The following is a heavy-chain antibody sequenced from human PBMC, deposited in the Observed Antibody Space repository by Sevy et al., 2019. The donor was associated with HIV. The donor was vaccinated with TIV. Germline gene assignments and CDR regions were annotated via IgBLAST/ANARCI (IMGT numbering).Heavy chain of an antibody. CDR3: ARGQSSSGWSDAFDI. Sequence: ASVKVSCKASGYTFTSYYMHWVRQAPGQGLEWMGIINPSGGSTSYAQKFQGRVTMTRETSTSTVYMELSSLRSEDTAVYYCARGQSSSGWSDAFDIWGQGTMVTVSS. CDR1: GYTFTSYY. V-gene: IGHV1-46*03. CDR2: INPSGGST. D-gene: IGHD6-19*01. J-gene: IGHJ3*02.